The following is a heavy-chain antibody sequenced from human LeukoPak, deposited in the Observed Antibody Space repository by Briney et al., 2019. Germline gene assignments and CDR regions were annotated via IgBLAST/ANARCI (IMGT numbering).Heavy chain of an antibody. V-gene: IGHV1-18*01. CDR2: ISPYDGDT. Sequence: ASVKVSCKASGYTFAIYGISWVRQAPGQGLEWMAWISPYDGDTNYAQNFEGRVTMTTETSTSTAYMELRSLRSDDTAIYYCARGYCTRGGDCYKEDLFDPWGQGTLVTVSS. J-gene: IGHJ5*02. CDR1: GYTFAIYG. D-gene: IGHD2-21*02. CDR3: ARGYCTRGGDCYKEDLFDP.